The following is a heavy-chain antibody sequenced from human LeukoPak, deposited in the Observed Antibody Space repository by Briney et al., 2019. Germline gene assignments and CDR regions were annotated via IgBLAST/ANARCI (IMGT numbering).Heavy chain of an antibody. CDR1: GGTFSSYA. CDR3: VGDRIPPILTGYYSPPGGYYYYGMDV. V-gene: IGHV1-69*13. D-gene: IGHD3-9*01. Sequence: SVKVSCKASGGTFSSYAISWVRQAPGQGLEWMGGIIPIFGTANYAQKFQGRVTITADESASTAYMELSSLRSEDTAVYYCVGDRIPPILTGYYSPPGGYYYYGMDVWGQGTTVTVSS. J-gene: IGHJ6*02. CDR2: IIPIFGTA.